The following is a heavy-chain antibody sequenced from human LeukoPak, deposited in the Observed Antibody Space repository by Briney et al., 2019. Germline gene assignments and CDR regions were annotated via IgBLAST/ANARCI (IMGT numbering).Heavy chain of an antibody. D-gene: IGHD3-10*01. CDR2: INPSGGST. CDR3: ARVGRGVIPDY. V-gene: IGHV1-46*01. J-gene: IGHJ4*02. CDR1: GYTFTSYY. Sequence: ASVKVSCKASGYTFTSYYIHWVRQAPGQGLEWMGIINPSGGSTSYAQKFQGRVTMTRDTSTSTVYMELSSLRSEDTAVYYCARVGRGVIPDYWGQGTLVTVSS.